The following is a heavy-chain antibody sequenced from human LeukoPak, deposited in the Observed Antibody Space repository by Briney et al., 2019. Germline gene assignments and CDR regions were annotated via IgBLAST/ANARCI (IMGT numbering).Heavy chain of an antibody. CDR2: INTNTGNP. Sequence: ASVKVSCMASGYTFTSYAMNWVRQAPGQGLEWMGWINTNTGNPTYAQGFTGRFVFSLDTSVSTGYLQISSLKAEDTAVYYCAKEIAAAGFDPWGQGTLVTVSS. D-gene: IGHD6-13*01. J-gene: IGHJ5*02. CDR1: GYTFTSYA. CDR3: AKEIAAAGFDP. V-gene: IGHV7-4-1*02.